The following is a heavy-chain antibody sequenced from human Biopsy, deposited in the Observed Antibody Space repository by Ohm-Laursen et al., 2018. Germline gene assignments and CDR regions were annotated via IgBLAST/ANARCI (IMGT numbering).Heavy chain of an antibody. CDR3: ARHAPSYSGSYWRYFDL. Sequence: GTLSLTCIVSGDSINSSYWMWIRQPPGKGLEWIGYIHQAQSATYSPSLKSRVTISVDTSKNQFSLKMTSVTAADTAVYYCARHAPSYSGSYWRYFDLWGRGTLVTVSS. CDR1: GDSINSSY. D-gene: IGHD1-26*01. CDR2: IHQAQSA. J-gene: IGHJ2*01. V-gene: IGHV4-59*08.